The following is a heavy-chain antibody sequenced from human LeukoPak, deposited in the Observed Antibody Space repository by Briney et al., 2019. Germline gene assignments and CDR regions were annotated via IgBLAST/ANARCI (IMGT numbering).Heavy chain of an antibody. J-gene: IGHJ3*02. CDR1: GGSISSSNW. D-gene: IGHD6-19*01. Sequence: ETLSLTCAVSGGSISSSNWWSWVRQPPGKGLECISGFSGSGGSTYYADSVKGRFTISRDNSKNTLYLQMNSLRAEDTAVYYCARLGLAVAGHDAFDIWGQGTMVTVSS. V-gene: IGHV3-53*01. CDR3: ARLGLAVAGHDAFDI. CDR2: SGSGGST.